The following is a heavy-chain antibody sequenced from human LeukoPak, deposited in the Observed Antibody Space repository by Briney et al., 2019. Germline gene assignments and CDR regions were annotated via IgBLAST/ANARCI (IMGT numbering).Heavy chain of an antibody. D-gene: IGHD2-2*02. CDR3: ASPVKYCSSTSCYSIDGMDV. Sequence: GGSLRLSCAASGFTFSSYAMHGVRQAPGKGLEWGAVISYDGSNKYYADSVKGRFTISRDNSKNTLYLQMSSLRAEDTAVYYCASPVKYCSSTSCYSIDGMDVWGQGTTVTVSS. J-gene: IGHJ6*02. CDR2: ISYDGSNK. V-gene: IGHV3-30-3*01. CDR1: GFTFSSYA.